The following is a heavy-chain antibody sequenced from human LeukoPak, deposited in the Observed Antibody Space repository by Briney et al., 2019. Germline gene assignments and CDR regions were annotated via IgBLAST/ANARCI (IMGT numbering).Heavy chain of an antibody. CDR3: ARGATTVTQKDYFDY. D-gene: IGHD4-17*01. CDR2: IKQGGSDK. J-gene: IGHJ4*02. V-gene: IGHV3-7*01. Sequence: GGSLRLSCAASGFTFSNYWMSWVRQAPGKGLEWVADIKQGGSDKYYVDSVKGRFTISRDNAKNSLYLQMNSLRVEDTAVYYCARGATTVTQKDYFDYWGQGTLVTVSS. CDR1: GFTFSNYW.